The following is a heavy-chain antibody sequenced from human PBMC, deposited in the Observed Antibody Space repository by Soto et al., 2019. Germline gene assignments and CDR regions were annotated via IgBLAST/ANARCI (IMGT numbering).Heavy chain of an antibody. CDR1: GYSFTSYW. CDR2: IYPGDSDT. J-gene: IGHJ3*02. CDR3: ARRRSSGYYPVDDAFDI. Sequence: GESLKISCKGSGYSFTSYWIGWVRQMPGKGLEWMGIIYPGDSDTRYSPSFQGQVTISADKSISTAYLQWSSLKASDTAMYYCARRRSSGYYPVDDAFDIWGQGTMVTVSS. V-gene: IGHV5-51*01. D-gene: IGHD3-22*01.